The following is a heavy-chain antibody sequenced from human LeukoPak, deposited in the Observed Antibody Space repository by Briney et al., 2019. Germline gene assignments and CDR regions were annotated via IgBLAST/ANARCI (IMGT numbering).Heavy chain of an antibody. Sequence: SVKVSCKASGGTFSSYAISWVRQAPGQGLEWMGRIIPILGIANYAQKFQGRVTITADKSTSTAYMELRSLRSDDTAVYYCAREGSGWYGHYFDYWGQGTLVTVSS. CDR3: AREGSGWYGHYFDY. CDR1: GGTFSSYA. CDR2: IIPILGIA. V-gene: IGHV1-69*04. J-gene: IGHJ4*02. D-gene: IGHD6-19*01.